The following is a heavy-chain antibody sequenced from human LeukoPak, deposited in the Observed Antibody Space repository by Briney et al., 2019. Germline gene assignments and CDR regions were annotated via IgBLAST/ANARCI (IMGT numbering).Heavy chain of an antibody. J-gene: IGHJ3*01. CDR3: AESLSGFAFDV. D-gene: IGHD3-10*01. CDR2: INHSGST. Sequence: PSETLSLTCAVYGGSFSGYYWSWIRQPPGKGLEWIGEINHSGSTNYNPSLKSRVTISVDTSKNQFSLKPSSVTAADTAVYYCAESLSGFAFDVWGQGTMVTVSS. V-gene: IGHV4-34*01. CDR1: GGSFSGYY.